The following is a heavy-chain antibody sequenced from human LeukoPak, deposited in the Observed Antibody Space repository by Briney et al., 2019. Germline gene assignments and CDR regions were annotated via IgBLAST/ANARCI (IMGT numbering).Heavy chain of an antibody. D-gene: IGHD3-22*01. CDR3: ARENYYDSCGYVY. V-gene: IGHV4-59*01. J-gene: IGHJ4*02. CDR1: GASINSYY. CDR2: INYGGST. Sequence: PSETLSLTCTVSGASINSYYWSWVRQPPGKGLEWIGYINYGGSTKYNPSLKSRVTISADTSKNQFSLKLTSVTAADTAVYFCARENYYDSCGYVYWGQGTLVTASS.